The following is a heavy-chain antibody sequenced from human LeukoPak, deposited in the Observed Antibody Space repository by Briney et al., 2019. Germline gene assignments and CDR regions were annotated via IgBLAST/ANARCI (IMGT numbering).Heavy chain of an antibody. CDR2: IRYDGSNK. J-gene: IGHJ6*03. V-gene: IGHV3-30*02. D-gene: IGHD2-15*01. CDR1: GFTFSSYG. CDR3: AKVMPPGRIRFYSYYMDV. Sequence: GSLRLSCAASGFTFSSYGMHWVRHAPGKGLEWVAFIRYDGSNKYYADSVKGRFTISRDNSKNTLYLQMNSLRVEDTAVYYCAKVMPPGRIRFYSYYMDVWGKGTTVTVS.